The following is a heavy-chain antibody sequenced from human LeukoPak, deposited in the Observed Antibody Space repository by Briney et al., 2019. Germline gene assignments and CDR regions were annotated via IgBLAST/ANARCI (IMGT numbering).Heavy chain of an antibody. CDR2: IYPGDSDT. Sequence: NLGESLKISCQGSGYSFTNYWIAWVRQMPGKGLEWLGIIYPGDSDTRYSPSSQGQVTISVDKSIGSAFLQWSSLKASDTAIYYCARRVLSYYDSSGFYSFDFWGQGTLVTVSS. CDR1: GYSFTNYW. J-gene: IGHJ4*02. D-gene: IGHD3-22*01. CDR3: ARRVLSYYDSSGFYSFDF. V-gene: IGHV5-51*01.